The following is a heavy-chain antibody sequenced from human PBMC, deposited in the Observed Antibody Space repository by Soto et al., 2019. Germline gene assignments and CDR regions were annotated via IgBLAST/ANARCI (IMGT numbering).Heavy chain of an antibody. CDR2: IKKDGSEE. D-gene: IGHD3-3*01. V-gene: IGHV3-7*05. CDR3: TIALLIKIFEGHYGMAI. J-gene: IGHJ6*02. CDR1: GFNFNKYW. Sequence: EEQLVESGGGLVQPGGSRRLSCVASGFNFNKYWMSWVRQAPGKGLEWVANIKKDGSEESYVDSVEGRFTISRDNAKSSLYLEMNSLRGEDTAAYYYTIALLIKIFEGHYGMAIWGQGTTVIVSS.